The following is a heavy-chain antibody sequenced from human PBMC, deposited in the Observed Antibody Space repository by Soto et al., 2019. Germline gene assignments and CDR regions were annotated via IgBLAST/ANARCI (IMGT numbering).Heavy chain of an antibody. CDR1: GGSFSGYY. CDR2: ITHSGST. D-gene: IGHD2-8*02. Sequence: QVQLQQWGAGLLKPSETLSLTCAVYGGSFSGYYWTWIRQPPGTGLEWIGEITHSGSTNYNPSLKSRVTISVDTSKNQFSLKLTSVTAADTAVYYGARDKITGLFDYWGQGTLVTVSS. CDR3: ARDKITGLFDY. J-gene: IGHJ4*02. V-gene: IGHV4-34*01.